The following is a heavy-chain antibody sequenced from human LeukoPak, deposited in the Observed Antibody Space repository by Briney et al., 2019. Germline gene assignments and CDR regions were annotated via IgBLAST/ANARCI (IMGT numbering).Heavy chain of an antibody. Sequence: SETLSLTCAVYGGSFSGYYWSWIRQPPGKGLEWIGEINHSGSTNYNPSLKSRVTISVDTSKNQFSLKLSSVTAADTAVYYCARAPSFGGVFYDYWGQGTLVTVSS. J-gene: IGHJ4*02. CDR3: ARAPSFGGVFYDY. CDR1: GGSFSGYY. D-gene: IGHD3-16*01. V-gene: IGHV4-34*01. CDR2: INHSGST.